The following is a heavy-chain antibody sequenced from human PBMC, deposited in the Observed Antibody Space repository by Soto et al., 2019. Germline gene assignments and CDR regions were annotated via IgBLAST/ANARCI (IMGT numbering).Heavy chain of an antibody. CDR3: AKGSGPYRPYYFDY. Sequence: GSLRLSCAASGFTFSSYAMSWVRQAPGKGLEWVSAVTGSGGDSYYADSVKGRFTLSRDNSKNTLYLEMNSLRAEDTAVYYCAKGSGPYRPYYFDYWGQGTLVTVSS. CDR2: VTGSGGDS. CDR1: GFTFSSYA. V-gene: IGHV3-23*01. D-gene: IGHD6-25*01. J-gene: IGHJ4*02.